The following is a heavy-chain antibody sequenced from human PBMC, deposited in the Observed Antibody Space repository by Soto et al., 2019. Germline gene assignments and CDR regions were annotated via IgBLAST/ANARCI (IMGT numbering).Heavy chain of an antibody. CDR3: ARDEARPLGY. Sequence: GGSLRLSCAASGFTFSRDCMSWVRQAPGKGLEWVANIKPDGSEKYYVDSVRGRFTISRDNVENSLNLQMNSLRAEDAALYYCARDEARPLGYWGQGT. J-gene: IGHJ4*02. CDR1: GFTFSRDC. V-gene: IGHV3-7*01. D-gene: IGHD6-6*01. CDR2: IKPDGSEK.